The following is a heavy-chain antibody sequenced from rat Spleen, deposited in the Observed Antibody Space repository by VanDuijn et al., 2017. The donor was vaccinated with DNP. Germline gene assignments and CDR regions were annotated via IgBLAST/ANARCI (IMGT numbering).Heavy chain of an antibody. Sequence: EVQLVESGGGLVQPGRSLKLSCAASGFTFSDYNMAWVRQAPKKGLEWVATISYDDGSTYYRDSVKGRFTISRDDAKSTLYLQMNSLRSEDTATYYCARPDYWGQGVMVAVSS. V-gene: IGHV5-7*01. CDR2: ISYDDGST. CDR1: GFTFSDYN. CDR3: ARPDY. J-gene: IGHJ2*01.